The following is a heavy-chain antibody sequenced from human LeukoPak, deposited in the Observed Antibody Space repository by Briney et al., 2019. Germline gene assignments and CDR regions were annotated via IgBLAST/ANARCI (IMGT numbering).Heavy chain of an antibody. D-gene: IGHD4-23*01. CDR1: EVTFSSYA. J-gene: IGHJ4*02. Sequence: GGSLRLSCAGSEVTFSSYAMTWVRQAPGKGLGWVSVISTSGATTYYANSVRGRFTISRDNSKNTLYLQMSSLRAEDTAIYYCAKWSRGAGNHFDYWGQGTLVTVSS. V-gene: IGHV3-23*01. CDR3: AKWSRGAGNHFDY. CDR2: ISTSGATT.